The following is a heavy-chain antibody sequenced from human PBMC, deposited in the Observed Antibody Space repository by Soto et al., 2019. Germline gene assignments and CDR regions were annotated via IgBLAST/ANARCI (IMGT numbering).Heavy chain of an antibody. CDR2: INAGNGNT. D-gene: IGHD6-6*01. CDR3: ARDPSSSLVTGFDY. CDR1: GYTFTSYV. Sequence: ASVKVSCKASGYTFTSYVMHWVRHAPGQRLEWMGWINAGNGNTKYSQKFQGRVTITRDTSASTAYMELSSLRSEDTAVYYCARDPSSSLVTGFDYWGQGTLVTVSS. J-gene: IGHJ4*02. V-gene: IGHV1-3*01.